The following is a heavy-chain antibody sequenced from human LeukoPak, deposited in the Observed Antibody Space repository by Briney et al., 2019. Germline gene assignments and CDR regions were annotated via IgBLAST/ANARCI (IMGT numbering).Heavy chain of an antibody. J-gene: IGHJ3*02. CDR2: INPSGGST. CDR3: ARVLTVFRNFDAFHI. V-gene: IGHV1-46*01. Sequence: ASVKVSCKASGYTFTSYYMHWVRQAPGQGREWMGIINPSGGSTSYAQRFQGRVTMTRDTSTSTVYMELSSLKSEDTAVYYCARVLTVFRNFDAFHIWGQGTMVTVSS. D-gene: IGHD3-3*01. CDR1: GYTFTSYY.